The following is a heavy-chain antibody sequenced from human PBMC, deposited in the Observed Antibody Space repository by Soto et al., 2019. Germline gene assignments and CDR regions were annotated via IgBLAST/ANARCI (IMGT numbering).Heavy chain of an antibody. CDR2: ISWNSGSI. J-gene: IGHJ6*04. CDR3: AKDHDQDTDPRLPGPNPMDV. CDR1: GFTFDDYA. D-gene: IGHD5-18*01. V-gene: IGHV3-9*01. Sequence: EVQLVESGGGLVQPGRSLRLSCAASGFTFDDYAMHWVRQAPGKGLEWVSGISWNSGSIGYADSVKGRFTISRDNAKNSLYLQMNSLRAEDTALYYCAKDHDQDTDPRLPGPNPMDVWGKGTTVTVSS.